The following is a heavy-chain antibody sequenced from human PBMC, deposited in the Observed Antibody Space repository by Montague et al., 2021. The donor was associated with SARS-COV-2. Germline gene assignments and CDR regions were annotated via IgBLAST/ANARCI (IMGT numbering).Heavy chain of an antibody. Sequence: SETLSLTCTFSGGSITNNIDYWAWIRQPPGKGLEWIGSIYYTGNTYYNPSLNSRVTISVVTSKNHFTLKLSSVTAAETAVYYCARLKRYFDSSGSPSAFDFWGPGKTVTVSS. CDR2: IYYTGNT. CDR1: GGSITNNIDY. D-gene: IGHD3-22*01. CDR3: ARLKRYFDSSGSPSAFDF. V-gene: IGHV4-39*02. J-gene: IGHJ3*01.